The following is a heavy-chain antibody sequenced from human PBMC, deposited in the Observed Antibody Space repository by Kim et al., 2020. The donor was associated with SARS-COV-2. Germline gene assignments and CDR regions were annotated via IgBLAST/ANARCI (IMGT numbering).Heavy chain of an antibody. CDR3: ARGTYCSSTSCYGLDY. J-gene: IGHJ4*02. D-gene: IGHD2-2*01. V-gene: IGHV3-30*07. Sequence: SAKGRFTISRDNTKNTLYLQMNSLTAEDTAVYYCARGTYCSSTSCYGLDYWGQGTLVTVSS.